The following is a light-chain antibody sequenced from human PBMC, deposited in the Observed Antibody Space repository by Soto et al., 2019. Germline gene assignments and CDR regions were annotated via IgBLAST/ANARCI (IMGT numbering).Light chain of an antibody. V-gene: IGKV3-20*01. Sequence: EIVLMQSPGTLSLSPGEGATLSCRASQSVNNNYLAWYQQKPGQAPTVLIFDTFRRATGVPDRFSGSGSGTNFTINISRLENEDFAVYYRQQYGSSQFTVGPGTKVNV. CDR3: QQYGSSQFT. CDR1: QSVNNNY. J-gene: IGKJ3*01. CDR2: DTF.